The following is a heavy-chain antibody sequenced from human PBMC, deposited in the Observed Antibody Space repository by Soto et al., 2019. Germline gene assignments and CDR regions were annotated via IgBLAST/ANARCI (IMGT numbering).Heavy chain of an antibody. CDR3: ARSHSSSWHWFDP. D-gene: IGHD6-13*01. V-gene: IGHV3-48*02. Sequence: GGSLRLSCAASGFTFSTYSMNWVRQAPGKGLEWVSYISPSSDAIYYADSVKGRFTISRDNAKNSLYLQMNSLRDGDTAVYYCARSHSSSWHWFDPWGQGTLVTVSS. CDR1: GFTFSTYS. J-gene: IGHJ5*02. CDR2: ISPSSDAI.